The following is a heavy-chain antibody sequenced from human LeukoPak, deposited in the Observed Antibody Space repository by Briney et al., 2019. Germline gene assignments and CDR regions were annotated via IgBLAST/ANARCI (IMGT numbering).Heavy chain of an antibody. J-gene: IGHJ5*02. V-gene: IGHV3-23*01. CDR1: EFTFNNYA. D-gene: IGHD5-18*01. CDR3: ARYIRAPRLNWFDP. Sequence: PGGSLRLSCAASEFTFNNYALSWVRQAPGKGLEWVSAISGNGGDTYYADSVKGRFTISRDNSKNTLYLQMNSLRAEDTAVYYCARYIRAPRLNWFDPWGQGTLVTVSS. CDR2: ISGNGGDT.